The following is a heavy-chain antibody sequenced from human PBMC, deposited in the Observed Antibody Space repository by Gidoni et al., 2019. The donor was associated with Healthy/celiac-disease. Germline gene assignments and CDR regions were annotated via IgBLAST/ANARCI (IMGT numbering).Heavy chain of an antibody. CDR2: INHSGST. CDR3: ARGARYGDYPTLDY. V-gene: IGHV4-34*01. J-gene: IGHJ4*02. CDR1: GGSFSGYY. D-gene: IGHD4-17*01. Sequence: QVQLQQWGAGLLKPSEPLSLTCAVYGGSFSGYYWSWIRQPPGKGLEWIGEINHSGSTNYNPSLKSRVTISVDTSKNQFSLKLSSVTAADTAVYYCARGARYGDYPTLDYWGQGTLVTVSS.